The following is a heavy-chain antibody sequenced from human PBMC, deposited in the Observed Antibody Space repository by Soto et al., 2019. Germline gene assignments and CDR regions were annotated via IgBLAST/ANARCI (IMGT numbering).Heavy chain of an antibody. V-gene: IGHV3-23*01. CDR1: KLTYSDYA. J-gene: IGHJ1*01. CDR2: ISGSGGIT. CDR3: AKGRIAAAGTRYFQH. D-gene: IGHD6-13*01. Sequence: GGSLRLSCEASKLTYSDYAMTWVRQAPGKGLEWVAAISGSGGITYYADSVKGRFTISRDNSKNTLYLQMNSLRAEDTAVYYCAKGRIAAAGTRYFQHWGQGTLVTVSS.